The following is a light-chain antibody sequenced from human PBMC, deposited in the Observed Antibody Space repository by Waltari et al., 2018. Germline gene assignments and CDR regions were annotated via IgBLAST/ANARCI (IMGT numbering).Light chain of an antibody. CDR1: QSVSTY. CDR3: QQRANLLT. J-gene: IGKJ4*01. V-gene: IGKV3-11*01. CDR2: DAS. Sequence: EIVLTQSPATLSLSPGDRATLSCRASQSVSTYLAWYQHQSGQAPRLLIYDASSRATGIPARFSGSGSGTDFTLTISTLEPEDFAVYYCQQRANLLTFGGGTKVELK.